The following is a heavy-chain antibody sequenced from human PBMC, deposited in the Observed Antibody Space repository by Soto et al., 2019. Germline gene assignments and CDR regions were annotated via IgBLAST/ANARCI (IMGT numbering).Heavy chain of an antibody. CDR2: IYPGDSDT. CDR1: GYSFTSYW. D-gene: IGHD6-13*01. CDR3: ARQSSSWRHIDAFDI. V-gene: IGHV5-51*01. J-gene: IGHJ3*02. Sequence: PGESLKISCKGSGYSFTSYWIGWVRRMPGKGLEWMGIIYPGDSDTRYSPSFQGQVTISADKSISTAYLQWSSLKASDTAMYYCARQSSSWRHIDAFDIWGQGTMVTVSS.